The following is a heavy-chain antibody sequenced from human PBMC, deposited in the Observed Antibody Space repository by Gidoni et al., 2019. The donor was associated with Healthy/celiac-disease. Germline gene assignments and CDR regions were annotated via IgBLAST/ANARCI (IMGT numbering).Heavy chain of an antibody. CDR2: IYSSGST. CDR1: GCSISIGDYY. J-gene: IGHJ5*02. CDR3: ARAGVVYAIRDLNWCDP. D-gene: IGHD2-8*02. V-gene: IGHV4-30-4*01. Sequence: QVQLQESGPGLVQPSQTLSLTCTVSGCSISIGDYYWSWIRPPPGKGLEWIGYIYSSGSTYYNPALKRRVTISVDTSKNQFSLKLSSVTAADTAVYYCARAGVVYAIRDLNWCDPWGQGTLVTVSS.